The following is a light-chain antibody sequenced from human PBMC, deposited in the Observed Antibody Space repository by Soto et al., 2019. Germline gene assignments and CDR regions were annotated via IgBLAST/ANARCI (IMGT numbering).Light chain of an antibody. CDR2: KAS. J-gene: IGKJ1*01. V-gene: IGKV1-5*03. Sequence: DIQMTQSPSTLSASVGDRVTITCRASQSIDSWLAWYQQKPGKAPKLLMYKASSLESGVPSRFSGSGSETEFTLTISSLQPDDFATDYCQHYNSYPWTFGQGTKVEIK. CDR1: QSIDSW. CDR3: QHYNSYPWT.